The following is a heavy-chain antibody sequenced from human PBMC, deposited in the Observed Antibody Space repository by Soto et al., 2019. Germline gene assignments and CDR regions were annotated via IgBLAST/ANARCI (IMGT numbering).Heavy chain of an antibody. J-gene: IGHJ3*02. Sequence: EVQLVESGGGVVQPGGSLRLSCAASGFTFSAHYMDWVRQAPGKGLERVGRSRNKANSYTTEYAASVKGRYTISRDDSNNSLYLQMNSMKSEDTAVYYCARVNDGTYYGGFDILGQGTKVTVSS. CDR1: GFTFSAHY. CDR2: SRNKANSYTT. V-gene: IGHV3-72*01. CDR3: ARVNDGTYYGGFDI. D-gene: IGHD1-26*01.